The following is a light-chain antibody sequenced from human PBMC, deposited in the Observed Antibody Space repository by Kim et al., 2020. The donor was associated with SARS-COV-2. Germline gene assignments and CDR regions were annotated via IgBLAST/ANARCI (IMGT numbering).Light chain of an antibody. V-gene: IGLV3-1*01. CDR3: QAWDSSTEV. Sequence: SYELTQPPSVSVSPGQTASITCSGDKLGDKYACWYQQKPGQSPVLVIYRDSKRPSGIPERFSGSNSGNTATLTISGTQAMDEADYYCQAWDSSTEVFGGGTPLTVL. J-gene: IGLJ2*01. CDR1: KLGDKY. CDR2: RDS.